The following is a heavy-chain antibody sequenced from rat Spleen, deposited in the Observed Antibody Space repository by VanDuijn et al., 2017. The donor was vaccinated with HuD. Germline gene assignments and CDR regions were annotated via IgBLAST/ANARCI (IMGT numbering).Heavy chain of an antibody. CDR3: ARGRLFDY. V-gene: IGHV5-25*01. J-gene: IGHJ2*01. CDR1: GFTFSDYA. CDR2: ITTSGGTS. Sequence: EVQLVESGGGLVQPGRSMKLSCAASGFTFSDYAMAWVRQAPKKGLEWVATITTSGGTSYYRDSVKGRFTISRDNAKTSLYLQMDSLRSEDTATYYCARGRLFDYWGQGVMVTVSS.